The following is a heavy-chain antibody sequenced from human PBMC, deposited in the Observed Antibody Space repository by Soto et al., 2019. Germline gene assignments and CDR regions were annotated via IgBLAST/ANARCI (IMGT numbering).Heavy chain of an antibody. CDR3: ARPSHY. Sequence: PSETLSLTCAVYGGSFSTSSWSWIRQPPGKGLEWIGEINHSRSTSYNPSLKSRVTISMDTSTHQFSLKLRSVTAADTAVYYCARPSHYWGQGTLVTVSS. CDR1: GGSFSTSS. CDR2: INHSRST. J-gene: IGHJ4*02. V-gene: IGHV4-34*01.